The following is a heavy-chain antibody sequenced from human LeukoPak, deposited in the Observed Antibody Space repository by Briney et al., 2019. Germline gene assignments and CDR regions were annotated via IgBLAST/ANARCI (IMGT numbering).Heavy chain of an antibody. CDR3: AKDDSGYVVSYYYYYYGMDV. Sequence: PGGSLRLSCAASGFTFSSYAMGWVRQAPGKGLEWVSAISGSGGSTYYADSVKGRFTISRDNSKNTLYLQMNSLRAEDTAVYYCAKDDSGYVVSYYYYYYGMDVWGQGTTVTVSS. CDR1: GFTFSSYA. V-gene: IGHV3-23*01. D-gene: IGHD5-12*01. J-gene: IGHJ6*02. CDR2: ISGSGGST.